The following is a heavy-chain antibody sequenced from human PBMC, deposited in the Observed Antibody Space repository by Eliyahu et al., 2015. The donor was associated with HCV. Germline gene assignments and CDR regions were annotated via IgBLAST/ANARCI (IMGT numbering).Heavy chain of an antibody. D-gene: IGHD3-9*01. Sequence: QVQLQESGPGLVKPSQTLSLTCTVSGGSISSGSYYWSWIRQPAGKGLEWIGRIYTSGSTNYNPSLKSRVTMSVDTSKNQFSLKLSSVTAADTAVYYCARDPSWLTPGLWGQGTLVTVSS. J-gene: IGHJ4*02. CDR1: GGSISSGSYY. CDR3: ARDPSWLTPGL. CDR2: IYTSGST. V-gene: IGHV4-61*02.